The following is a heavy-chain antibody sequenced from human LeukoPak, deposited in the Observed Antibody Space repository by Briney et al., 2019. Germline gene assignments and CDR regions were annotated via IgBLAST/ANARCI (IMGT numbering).Heavy chain of an antibody. CDR3: ARLYCSGGSCYYTY. CDR2: ISFSGGRI. V-gene: IGHV3-21*01. CDR1: RFSFSNYG. D-gene: IGHD2-15*01. Sequence: PGGSLRLSCVASRFSFSNYGMSWVRQGPGKGLEWVSAISFSGGRIFYADSVKGRFTISRDNAKNSLYLQMNSLRAEDTAVYYCARLYCSGGSCYYTYWGQGTLVTVSS. J-gene: IGHJ4*02.